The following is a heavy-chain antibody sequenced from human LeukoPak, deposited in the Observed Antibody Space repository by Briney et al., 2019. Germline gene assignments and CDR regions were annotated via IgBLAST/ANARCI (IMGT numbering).Heavy chain of an antibody. V-gene: IGHV4-30-2*01. Sequence: SQTLSLTCTVSGGSISSGGYYWSWIRQPPGKGLEWIGYIYHSGSTYYNPSLKSRVTISVDTSKNQFSLKLSSVTAADTAVYYCARLWIQLWLPNWFDPWGQGTLVTVSS. CDR3: ARLWIQLWLPNWFDP. CDR1: GGSISSGGYY. D-gene: IGHD5-18*01. J-gene: IGHJ5*02. CDR2: IYHSGST.